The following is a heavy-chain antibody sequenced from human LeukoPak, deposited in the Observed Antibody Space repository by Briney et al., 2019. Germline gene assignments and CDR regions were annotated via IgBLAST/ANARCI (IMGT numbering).Heavy chain of an antibody. D-gene: IGHD5-18*01. J-gene: IGHJ6*03. CDR1: GGAFSGYY. Sequence: KSSETLSMTYAGYGGAFSGYYWSWIRQPPGKALEWIGELNHSRSTYYNPSLKSRVTISVDTSKNQFSLKLTSVTAADTAVYYCARTTEGGYTYDYFYYYYMDVWGKGTTVTISS. CDR3: ARTTEGGYTYDYFYYYYMDV. CDR2: LNHSRST. V-gene: IGHV4-34*01.